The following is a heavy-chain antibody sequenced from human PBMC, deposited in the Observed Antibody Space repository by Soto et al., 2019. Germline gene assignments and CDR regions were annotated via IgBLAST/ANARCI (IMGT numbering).Heavy chain of an antibody. CDR2: IYPGYSDT. J-gene: IGHJ3*02. V-gene: IGHV5-51*01. CDR3: ARPSYYYDSSGYYPDAFDI. Sequence: LGESLKIACKSSGYSFTSYWIGWVRQMPGKGLELMGIIYPGYSDTRYSPSFQGQVTISADKSISTAYLQWSSLKASDTAMYYCARPSYYYDSSGYYPDAFDIWGQGTMVTVSS. D-gene: IGHD3-22*01. CDR1: GYSFTSYW.